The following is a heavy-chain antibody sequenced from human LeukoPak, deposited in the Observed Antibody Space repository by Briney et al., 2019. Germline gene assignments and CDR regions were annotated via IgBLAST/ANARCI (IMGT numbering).Heavy chain of an antibody. J-gene: IGHJ4*02. D-gene: IGHD1-26*01. CDR3: AGEVRGSLTYGFDY. Sequence: GRSLRLSCAASGFTFDDYAMHWVRQAPGKGLEWVSGISWNSGSIGYADSVKGRFTISRDNAKNSLYLQMNSLRAEDTALYYCAGEVRGSLTYGFDYWGQGTLVTVSS. V-gene: IGHV3-9*01. CDR2: ISWNSGSI. CDR1: GFTFDDYA.